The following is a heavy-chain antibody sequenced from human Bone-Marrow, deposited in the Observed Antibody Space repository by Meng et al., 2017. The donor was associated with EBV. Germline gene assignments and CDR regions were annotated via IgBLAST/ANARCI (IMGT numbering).Heavy chain of an antibody. CDR3: ASESGRGFTPDY. J-gene: IGHJ4*02. CDR1: GGTFRCDA. V-gene: IGHV1-69*01. D-gene: IGHD3-10*01. CDR2: LIPMSDAP. Sequence: QVQLVEPGPEVKKPGASVKVSCKTAGGTFRCDAISWVPQAPGQGLEWMGGLIPMSDAPHYAQKFQGRVTITADESTSTHYMDLSGLRSEDTAVYYCASESGRGFTPDYWGQGTLVTVSS.